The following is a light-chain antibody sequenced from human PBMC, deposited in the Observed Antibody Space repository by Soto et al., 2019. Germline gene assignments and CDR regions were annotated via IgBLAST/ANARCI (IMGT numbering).Light chain of an antibody. Sequence: QSVLTQPPSVSGAPGQRVTISCTGSSSNIGAGYDVQWYQQLPGTAPKLLIYGNTNRPSGVPDRFSGSKSGTSASLAITGLQAEDEADNYCQSYDSSLSGSVFGGGTKRTVL. J-gene: IGLJ3*02. CDR2: GNT. CDR1: SSNIGAGYD. CDR3: QSYDSSLSGSV. V-gene: IGLV1-40*01.